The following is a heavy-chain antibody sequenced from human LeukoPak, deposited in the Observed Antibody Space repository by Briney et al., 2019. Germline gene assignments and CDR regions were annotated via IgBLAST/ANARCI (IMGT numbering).Heavy chain of an antibody. CDR1: GFTFSSYG. Sequence: GGSLRLSCAASGFTFSSYGMHWVRQAPGKGLEWVAVIWYDGSNKYYADSVKGRFTIPRDNSKNTLYLQMNSLRAEDTAVYYCARDTGYSSTYFDYWGQGTLVTVSS. D-gene: IGHD6-13*01. V-gene: IGHV3-33*01. J-gene: IGHJ4*02. CDR3: ARDTGYSSTYFDY. CDR2: IWYDGSNK.